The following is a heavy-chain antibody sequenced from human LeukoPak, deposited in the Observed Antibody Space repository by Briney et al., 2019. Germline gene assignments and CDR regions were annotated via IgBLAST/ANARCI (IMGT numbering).Heavy chain of an antibody. CDR3: ARGQSSSWLFDY. CDR1: GYTFTGYY. J-gene: IGHJ4*02. V-gene: IGHV1-2*02. D-gene: IGHD6-13*01. CDR2: INPNSGGT. Sequence: GASVKVSCKASGYTFTGYYMHWVRQAPGQGLEWMGWINPNSGGTNYAQKLQGRVTMTTDTSTSTAYMELRSLRSEDTAVYYCARGQSSSWLFDYWGQGTLVTVSS.